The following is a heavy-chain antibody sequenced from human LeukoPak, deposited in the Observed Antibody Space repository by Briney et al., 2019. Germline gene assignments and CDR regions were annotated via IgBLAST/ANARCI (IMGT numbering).Heavy chain of an antibody. D-gene: IGHD6-25*01. CDR1: GGSISSGGYY. CDR2: IYYSGST. V-gene: IGHV4-31*03. CDR3: ARERSGRYYGMDV. Sequence: SQTLSLTCTVSGGSISSGGYYWSWIRQHPGTGLEWIGYIYYSGSTYYNPSLKSRVTISVDTSKNQFSLKLSSVTAADTAVYYCARERSGRYYGMDVWGEGTTVTVSS. J-gene: IGHJ6*04.